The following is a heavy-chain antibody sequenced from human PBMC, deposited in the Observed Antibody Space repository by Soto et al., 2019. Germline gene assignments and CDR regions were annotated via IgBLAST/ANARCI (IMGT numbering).Heavy chain of an antibody. D-gene: IGHD2-2*01. CDR3: WTRLYCSNTNGYYSMDF. CDR2: IYPGDFDT. Sequence: GKSLKISCKGSGYSFTSHWTAWVRQMPGKGLEWMGIIYPGDFDTKNSPSSQGQVTSSAAKSTAAAYLKWTSRRASTAAIYSCWTRLYCSNTNGYYSMDFWGQGTTVTVS. J-gene: IGHJ6*02. CDR1: GYSFTSHW. V-gene: IGHV5-51*01.